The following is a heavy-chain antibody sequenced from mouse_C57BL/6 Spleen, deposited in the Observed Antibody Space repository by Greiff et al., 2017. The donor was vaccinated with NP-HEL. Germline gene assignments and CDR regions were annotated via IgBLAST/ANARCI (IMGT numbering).Heavy chain of an antibody. CDR2: ISGGGGNT. CDR3: ARQDVYYFDY. Sequence: EVQGVESGGGLVKPGGSLKLSCAASGFTFSSYTMSWVRQTPEKRLEWVATISGGGGNTYYPDSVKGRFTISRDNAKNTLYLQMSSLRSEDTALYYCARQDVYYFDYWGKGTTLTVSS. CDR1: GFTFSSYT. J-gene: IGHJ2*01. V-gene: IGHV5-9*01.